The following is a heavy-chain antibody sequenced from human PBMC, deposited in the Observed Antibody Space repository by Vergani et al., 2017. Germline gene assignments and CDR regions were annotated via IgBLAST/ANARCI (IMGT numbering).Heavy chain of an antibody. CDR1: GYSISSGYF. CDR3: ARDGMSHAEIDPKNAFHV. V-gene: IGHV4-38-2*02. CDR2: IDRTGRT. Sequence: QVQLQESGPRLVKPSETLSLICSVSGYSISSGYFWGWFRQSPGKGLEWLGTIDRTGRTHLSPSLKSRLTISVDTTKNQFSLRLTSATAADTAVYCCARDGMSHAEIDPKNAFHVWGQGTRVSV. J-gene: IGHJ3*01. D-gene: IGHD1-14*01.